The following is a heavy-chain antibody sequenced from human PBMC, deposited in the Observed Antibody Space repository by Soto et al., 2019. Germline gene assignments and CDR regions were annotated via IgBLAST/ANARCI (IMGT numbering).Heavy chain of an antibody. CDR3: ARDRIAAAERSYYYYMDV. J-gene: IGHJ6*03. CDR1: GYTFTSYG. V-gene: IGHV1-18*01. D-gene: IGHD6-13*01. CDR2: ISAYNGNT. Sequence: QVQLVQSGAEVKKPGASVKVSCKASGYTFTSYGISWVRQAPGQGLEWMGWISAYNGNTNYAQKLQGRVTMTTATSTSTAYMELRSLRSDDTAVYYCARDRIAAAERSYYYYMDVWGKGTTVTVSS.